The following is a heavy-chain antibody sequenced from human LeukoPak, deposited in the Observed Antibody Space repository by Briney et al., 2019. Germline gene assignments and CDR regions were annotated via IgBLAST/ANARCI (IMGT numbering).Heavy chain of an antibody. D-gene: IGHD3-10*01. V-gene: IGHV1-46*01. CDR1: GYTFSSNC. J-gene: IGHJ4*02. CDR2: INPSGGST. CDR3: ARDREGELLTPDY. Sequence: ASVKVSCKASGYTFSSNCMHWVRQAPGQGLEWMGIINPSGGSTTHAQKFQGRVTMTRDTSTSTAYMELRSLRSDDTAVYYCARDREGELLTPDYWGQGTLVTVSS.